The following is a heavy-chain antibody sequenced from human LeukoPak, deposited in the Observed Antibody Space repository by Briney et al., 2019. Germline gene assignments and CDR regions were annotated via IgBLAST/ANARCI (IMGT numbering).Heavy chain of an antibody. CDR3: ARGTNWAFDS. V-gene: IGHV3-48*01. CDR1: GFTFSTYS. D-gene: IGHD7-27*01. CDR2: ISSSSGTI. Sequence: PGGSLRLSCAASGFTFSTYSMNWVRQAPGKGLEWVSYISSSSGTIYYADSVKGRFTISRDNAKNSLYLQMNSLRAEDTAVYYCARGTNWAFDSWGQGTLVTVSS. J-gene: IGHJ4*02.